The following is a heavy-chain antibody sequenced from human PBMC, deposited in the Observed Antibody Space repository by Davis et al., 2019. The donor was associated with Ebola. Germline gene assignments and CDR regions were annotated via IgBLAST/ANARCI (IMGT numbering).Heavy chain of an antibody. Sequence: PGGSLRLSCAASGFTFSGSAMHWVRQASGKGLEWVGRIRSKANSYATAYAASVKGRFTISRDDSKNTAYLQMNSLKTEDTAVYYCTSHRITMVQGDAYYFDYWGQGTLVTVSS. CDR2: IRSKANSYAT. CDR1: GFTFSGSA. CDR3: TSHRITMVQGDAYYFDY. D-gene: IGHD3-10*01. J-gene: IGHJ4*02. V-gene: IGHV3-73*01.